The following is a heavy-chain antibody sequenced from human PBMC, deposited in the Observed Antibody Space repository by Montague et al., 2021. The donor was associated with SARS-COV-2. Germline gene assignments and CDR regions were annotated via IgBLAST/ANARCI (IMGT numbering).Heavy chain of an antibody. V-gene: IGHV4-31*03. CDR1: GGWISGGDYK. CDR3: ARDLGGIDV. CDR2: MEKSGTT. D-gene: IGHD3-10*01. Sequence: TLSLTCTGPGGWISGGDYKRKWMNQSQGNSLEGVGYMEKSGTTKYNPSLKSRVSLSVDTSKNQFSLNLRSATAADTALYYCARDLGGIDVWGQGTTVIVSS. J-gene: IGHJ6*02.